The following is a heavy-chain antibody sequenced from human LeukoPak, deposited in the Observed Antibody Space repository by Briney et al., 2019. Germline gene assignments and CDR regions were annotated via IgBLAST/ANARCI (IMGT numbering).Heavy chain of an antibody. CDR1: GFSFNDYS. Sequence: PGGSLRLSCAASGFSFNDYSVHWVRQPPGKGLEWVSLISWDGGSKYYADSVRGRFTISKDNSKNSLYLQMNSLTTEDTALYYCAKDISKRGLAIADYWGQGTLVTVSS. D-gene: IGHD3-3*02. J-gene: IGHJ4*02. CDR3: AKDISKRGLAIADY. V-gene: IGHV3-43*01. CDR2: ISWDGGSK.